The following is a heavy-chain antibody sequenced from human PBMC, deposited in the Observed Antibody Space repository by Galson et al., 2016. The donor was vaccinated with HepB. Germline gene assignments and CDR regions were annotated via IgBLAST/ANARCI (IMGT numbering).Heavy chain of an antibody. V-gene: IGHV1-46*01. Sequence: SVKVSCKASGYSFTSYYMHWVRQAPGQGLEWMGIINCRGGSTSYAQKFQGRVTMTRDTSTSTVYMELSSLSSEDTAVYYCTRDPPSSGAHGDYFDYWGQGTLVTVSS. CDR1: GYSFTSYY. J-gene: IGHJ4*02. CDR2: INCRGGST. CDR3: TRDPPSSGAHGDYFDY. D-gene: IGHD2-15*01.